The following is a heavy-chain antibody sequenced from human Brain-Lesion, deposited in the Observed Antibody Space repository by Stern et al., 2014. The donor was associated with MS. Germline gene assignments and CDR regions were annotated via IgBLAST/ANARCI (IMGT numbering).Heavy chain of an antibody. CDR2: IFNSGST. Sequence: QVQLQQSGPGLVKPSQTLSLSCTVSGGSISSGGYYWSWIRQPAGKGLEWIGRIFNSGSTSYNPPLKSRVPISIDTSKNQFSLSLTSMTAADTAVYYCARGRVVPGFQYYATDVWGQGTTVIVSS. CDR3: ARGRVVPGFQYYATDV. V-gene: IGHV4-61*02. D-gene: IGHD2-2*01. J-gene: IGHJ6*02. CDR1: GGSISSGGYY.